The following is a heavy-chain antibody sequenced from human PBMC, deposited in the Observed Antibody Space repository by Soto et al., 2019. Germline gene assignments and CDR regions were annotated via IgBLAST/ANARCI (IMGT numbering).Heavy chain of an antibody. Sequence: QVQLQESGPGLVKPSQTLSLTCTVSGGSNIRDGYYWSWIRQHPGKGLEWIAYISYSGSSYSNPSLKSRVTLSAETSKHQFSLRLTSVTAADTAVYFCARATPAGSADFWGQGTLVTVSS. CDR3: ARATPAGSADF. CDR2: ISYSGSS. J-gene: IGHJ4*02. D-gene: IGHD2-2*01. CDR1: GGSNIRDGYY. V-gene: IGHV4-31*03.